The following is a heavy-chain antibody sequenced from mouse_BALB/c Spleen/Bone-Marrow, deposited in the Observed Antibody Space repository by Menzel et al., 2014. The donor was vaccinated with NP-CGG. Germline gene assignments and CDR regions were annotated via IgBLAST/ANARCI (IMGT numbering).Heavy chain of an antibody. D-gene: IGHD2-4*01. CDR3: ASITT. CDR1: GFNIKDTY. Sequence: EVKLVESGAELVKPGASVKLSCTASGFNIKDTYMHWVKQRPEQGLEWIGRIDPANGNTKYDPKFQGKATITADTSSNTAYLQLSSLTSEDTAVYYCASITTWGQGTLVTVSA. V-gene: IGHV14-3*02. CDR2: IDPANGNT. J-gene: IGHJ3*01.